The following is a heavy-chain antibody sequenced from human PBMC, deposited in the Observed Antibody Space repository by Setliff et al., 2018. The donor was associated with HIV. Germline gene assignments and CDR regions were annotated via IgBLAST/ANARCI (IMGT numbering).Heavy chain of an antibody. CDR1: GFTFSSYW. J-gene: IGHJ4*02. Sequence: GGSLRLSCAASGFTFSSYWMHWVRQAPGKGLVWVFGMNTDGSSTRYADSVKGRFTISRDNAKNMLYLQMNSLSADDTAVYYCARAEVAMVRGHDYWGQGTLVTVSS. V-gene: IGHV3-74*01. D-gene: IGHD3-10*01. CDR3: ARAEVAMVRGHDY. CDR2: MNTDGSST.